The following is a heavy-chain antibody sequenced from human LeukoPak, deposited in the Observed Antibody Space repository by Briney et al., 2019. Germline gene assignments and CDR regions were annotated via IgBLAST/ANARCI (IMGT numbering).Heavy chain of an antibody. CDR1: GGSISSYY. CDR3: ARIPAYCGGDCPMDV. CDR2: IYYSGST. Sequence: SETLSLTCTVSGGSISSYYWSWIRQPPGKGLEWIGYIYYSGSTNYNPSLKSRVTISVDTSKNQFSLQLSSVTAADTAVYYCARIPAYCGGDCPMDVWGKGTTVTVSS. V-gene: IGHV4-59*01. D-gene: IGHD2-21*02. J-gene: IGHJ6*03.